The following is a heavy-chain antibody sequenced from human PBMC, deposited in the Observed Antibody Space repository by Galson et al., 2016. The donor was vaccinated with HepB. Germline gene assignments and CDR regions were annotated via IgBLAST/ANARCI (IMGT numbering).Heavy chain of an antibody. D-gene: IGHD3-3*02. J-gene: IGHJ4*02. V-gene: IGHV5-10-1*01. CDR2: IDPSDYDT. Sequence: QSGAEVKKPGESLKIFCKASRYTFTTYWITWVRQVPGKGLEWVGRIDPSDYDTNYNPSFFGQVTISTDRSISTAYLQWSSLKASDSAIYYCARQGRYHFESKGDYWGPGTLVTVSS. CDR3: ARQGRYHFESKGDY. CDR1: RYTFTTYW.